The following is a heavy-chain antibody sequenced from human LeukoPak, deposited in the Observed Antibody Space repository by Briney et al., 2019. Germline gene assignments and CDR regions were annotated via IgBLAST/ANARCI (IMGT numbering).Heavy chain of an antibody. Sequence: GGSLRLSCAASGFTFSDSTIYWVRQVSGKGLEWLGHIRNKANTYATAFAASVKGRFTIARHDSRNTAYLQMNSLKSEDTAVCYCSGWDGSYEYWGQGTLVTVSS. CDR2: IRNKANTYAT. V-gene: IGHV3-73*01. CDR1: GFTFSDST. CDR3: SGWDGSYEY. J-gene: IGHJ4*02. D-gene: IGHD3-10*01.